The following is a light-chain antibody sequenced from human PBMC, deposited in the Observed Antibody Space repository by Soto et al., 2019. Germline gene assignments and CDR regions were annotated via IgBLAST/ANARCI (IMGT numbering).Light chain of an antibody. CDR2: GAS. CDR3: QQYNNWPHT. V-gene: IGKV3-15*01. Sequence: EIVMTQSPATLSVSPGGRATLSCRASQSVNFNLAWYQQKPGQSPRLLVYGASTRATGLPARFSGRGSGTEFILTISGLQFEDFAIYYCQQYNNWPHTFGQGTKVDIK. CDR1: QSVNFN. J-gene: IGKJ2*01.